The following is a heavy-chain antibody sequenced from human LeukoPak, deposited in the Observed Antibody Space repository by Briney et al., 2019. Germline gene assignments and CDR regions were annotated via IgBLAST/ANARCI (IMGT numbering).Heavy chain of an antibody. CDR2: IWYDGSNK. Sequence: GGSLRLSCAASGFTFSSSAMHWVRQAPGKGLEWVAVIWYDGSNKFYADSVRGRFTISRDNSKNTLYVQMNSLRAEDTAVYYCARGRGSGWYDAFDIWGQGTMVTVSS. J-gene: IGHJ3*02. CDR1: GFTFSSSA. D-gene: IGHD6-19*01. V-gene: IGHV3-33*01. CDR3: ARGRGSGWYDAFDI.